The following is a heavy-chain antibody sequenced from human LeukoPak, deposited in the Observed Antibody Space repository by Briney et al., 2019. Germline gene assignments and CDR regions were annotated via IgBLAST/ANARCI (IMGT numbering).Heavy chain of an antibody. Sequence: PGGSLRLSCAASGYTFSRYWMHWVRQGPGKGLVWVSRINEDGSSTSYAESVRGRFTISRDNAKNTLYLQMNCLRAEDAAVYYCTTDTFGARDSWGQGTLVTVSS. CDR3: TTDTFGARDS. D-gene: IGHD3-10*01. CDR2: INEDGSST. CDR1: GYTFSRYW. J-gene: IGHJ4*02. V-gene: IGHV3-74*01.